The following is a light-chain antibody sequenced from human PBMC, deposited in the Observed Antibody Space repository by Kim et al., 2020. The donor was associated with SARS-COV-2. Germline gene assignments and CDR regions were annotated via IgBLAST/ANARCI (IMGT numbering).Light chain of an antibody. J-gene: IGKJ1*01. CDR2: LGS. V-gene: IGKV2-28*01. CDR3: MQALQTPLT. Sequence: QAAIHCRSSQSLLDSTGYYYLDWYLQKPGKSPQLLIYLGSNRASGVPDRFSGSGSRTDFTLKISRVEAEDVGVYYCMQALQTPLTFGQGTKVDIK. CDR1: QSLLDSTGYYY.